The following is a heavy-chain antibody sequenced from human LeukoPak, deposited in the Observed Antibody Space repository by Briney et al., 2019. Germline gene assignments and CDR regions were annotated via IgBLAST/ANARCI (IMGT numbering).Heavy chain of an antibody. V-gene: IGHV4-59*13. CDR2: MSYSGIN. CDR1: GGSIRSYF. D-gene: IGHD3-10*01. J-gene: IGHJ4*02. CDR3: TREEGAWGYGSSGFDS. Sequence: SETLSLTCSVSGGSIRSYFWSWIRQTPGKGLEWVGFMSYSGINNYNLSLKSRVTISLDTSRNQFSLRLNSVTAADTAVYYCTREEGAWGYGSSGFDSWGQGILVTVPS.